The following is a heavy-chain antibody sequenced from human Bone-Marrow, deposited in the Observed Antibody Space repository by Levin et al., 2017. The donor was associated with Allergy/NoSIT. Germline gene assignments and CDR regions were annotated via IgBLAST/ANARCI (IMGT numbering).Heavy chain of an antibody. CDR2: ITSSSSYI. CDR3: TREPDGMDV. CDR1: GFPFSSYS. V-gene: IGHV3-21*06. Sequence: ETLSLTCAASGFPFSSYSMNWVRQAPGKGLEWVSSITSSSSYIYYADSMKGRFTISRDNAKNSLYLQMNSLRVEDTAVYYCTREPDGMDVWGQGTTVTVSS. J-gene: IGHJ6*02.